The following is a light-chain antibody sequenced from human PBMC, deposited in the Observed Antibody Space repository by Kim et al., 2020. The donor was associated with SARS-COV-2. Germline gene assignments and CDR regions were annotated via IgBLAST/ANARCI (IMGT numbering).Light chain of an antibody. CDR1: SGSMGRNY. V-gene: IGLV6-57*01. J-gene: IGLJ3*02. CDR2: ENN. CDR3: ECYDSSIWV. Sequence: GKTVTIACTRSSGSMGRNYVQWFQQRQGISPTTVIYENNKRPSGVRDRFSGCIDGGTNSASHTIDGQKTEEEDEYYSECYDSSIWVFGGGTKLTVL.